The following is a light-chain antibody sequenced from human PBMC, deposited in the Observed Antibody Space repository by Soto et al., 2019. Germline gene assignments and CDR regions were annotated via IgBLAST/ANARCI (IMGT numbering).Light chain of an antibody. Sequence: IQMTQPPSSVSASVGGRFAITCRASQGIKSWLAWYQQKPGKAPKVLXFAASSLQSGVPSRFRGSGSGTDFTLTISSLQPEDFETYYCQETNTFPLTFGGGTKVDIK. J-gene: IGKJ4*01. CDR2: AAS. CDR3: QETNTFPLT. V-gene: IGKV1-12*01. CDR1: QGIKSW.